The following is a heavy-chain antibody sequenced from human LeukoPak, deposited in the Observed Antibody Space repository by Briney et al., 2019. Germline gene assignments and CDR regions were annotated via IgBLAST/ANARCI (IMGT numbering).Heavy chain of an antibody. CDR2: ISSSITYI. D-gene: IGHD3-22*01. V-gene: IGHV3-21*01. J-gene: IGHJ4*02. CDR3: ARDLGYDGRGLYHYFTS. CDR1: GFTFTSYT. Sequence: GGSLRLSCVASGFTFTSYTMNWVRQAPGEGPEWLSSISSSITYIYYAASVEGRFTISRDNAKNSLYLQMISLRAEDTAFFYCARDLGYDGRGLYHYFTSWGQGTLVTVSS.